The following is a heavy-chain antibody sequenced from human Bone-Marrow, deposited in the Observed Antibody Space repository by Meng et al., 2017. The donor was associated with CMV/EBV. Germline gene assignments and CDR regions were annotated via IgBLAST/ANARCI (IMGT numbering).Heavy chain of an antibody. V-gene: IGHV3-23*03. J-gene: IGHJ1*01. CDR1: GFNLSSCA. D-gene: IGHD6-6*01. CDR3: AKGLGGAARPFQH. Sequence: GEYLKIPCAASGFNLSSCAMSWVRQAPGKGLEWVSVIYSGGSSTYYADSVKGRFTISRDNSKNTLYLQMNSLRAEDTAVYYRAKGLGGAARPFQHWGQGTLVTVSS. CDR2: IYSGGSST.